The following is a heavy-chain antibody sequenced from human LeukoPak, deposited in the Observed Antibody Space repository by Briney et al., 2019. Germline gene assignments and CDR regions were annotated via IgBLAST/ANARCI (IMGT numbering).Heavy chain of an antibody. CDR1: GGSISSYY. Sequence: SETLPLTCTVSGGSISSYYWSWIRQPAGKGLEWIGRIYTSGSTNYNPSLKSRVTMSVDTSKNQFSLKLSSVTAADTAVYYCARIPAGWTVGATVPWGQGTLVTVSS. CDR3: ARIPAGWTVGATVP. D-gene: IGHD1-26*01. J-gene: IGHJ5*02. V-gene: IGHV4-4*07. CDR2: IYTSGST.